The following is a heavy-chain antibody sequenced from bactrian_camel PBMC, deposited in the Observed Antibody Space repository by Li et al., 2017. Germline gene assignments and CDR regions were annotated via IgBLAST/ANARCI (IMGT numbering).Heavy chain of an antibody. V-gene: IGHV3S40*01. CDR2: INSDGSVT. J-gene: IGHJ4*01. D-gene: IGHD5*01. CDR1: GFTVSSYD. Sequence: VQLVESGGDLVQPGGSLRLSCAASGFTVSSYDMTWVRQAPGKGLEWVSSINSDGSVTYYSDSVKGRFTISRDNAKNTLYLQMSSLKTEDTAVYYCATGLLADHGLGLGTQVTVS.